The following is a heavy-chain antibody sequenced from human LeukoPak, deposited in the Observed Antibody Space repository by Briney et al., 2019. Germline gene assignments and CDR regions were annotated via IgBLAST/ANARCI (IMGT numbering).Heavy chain of an antibody. CDR2: IYASGST. V-gene: IGHV4-4*07. CDR1: GASISNYY. Sequence: SETLSPTCSVSGASISNYYWNWLRQPAGKALNWIGRIYASGSTNYNPSLKSRVTISMDKSKNHFSLNLKSVTAADTAFYYCARDFYGDDGHHPFDYWGQGIQVIVSS. D-gene: IGHD2/OR15-2a*01. CDR3: ARDFYGDDGHHPFDY. J-gene: IGHJ4*02.